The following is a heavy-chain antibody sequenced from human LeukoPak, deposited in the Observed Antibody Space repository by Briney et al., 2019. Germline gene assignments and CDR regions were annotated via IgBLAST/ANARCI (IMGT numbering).Heavy chain of an antibody. V-gene: IGHV5-51*01. J-gene: IGHJ4*02. CDR3: ARQSHSITDY. CDR2: MYPGDSDT. Sequence: HGESLKISCKVSEYNLTNYGIGWVRQISGKGLDWMGIMYPGDSDTRYSPSFQGQVTISADRSISTAYLQWSSLKASDTAMYYCARQSHSITDYWGQGTLVTVSS. CDR1: EYNLTNYG. D-gene: IGHD1-14*01.